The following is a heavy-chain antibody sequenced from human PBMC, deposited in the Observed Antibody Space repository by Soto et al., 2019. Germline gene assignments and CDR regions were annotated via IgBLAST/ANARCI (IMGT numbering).Heavy chain of an antibody. CDR3: ARLPVSMVRGYGMDA. D-gene: IGHD3-10*01. V-gene: IGHV3-11*06. CDR1: GFTFNDYY. CDR2: ISSSGPYT. Sequence: QVQLVESGGGLVKPGGSLRLSCAASGFTFNDYYMSWVRQAPGKGLEWVSYISSSGPYTKYGDSVKGRFTISRDNAKNSLYLQMSSLRVEDTAVYYCARLPVSMVRGYGMDAWGQGTTVTVSS. J-gene: IGHJ6*02.